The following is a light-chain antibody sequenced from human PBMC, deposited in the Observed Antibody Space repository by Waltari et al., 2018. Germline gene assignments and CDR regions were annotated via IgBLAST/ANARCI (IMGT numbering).Light chain of an antibody. V-gene: IGLV2-23*02. Sequence: QSALTQPASVSGSPGQSLTISCTGRHSNVGANYYASWYQQHPGKAPKLMIYDVSQRPSGVSDRFSGSKSGNAASLTISGLQAEDDADYYCCSYLGRSVVFGGGTKLTVL. J-gene: IGLJ2*01. CDR1: HSNVGANYY. CDR3: CSYLGRSVV. CDR2: DVS.